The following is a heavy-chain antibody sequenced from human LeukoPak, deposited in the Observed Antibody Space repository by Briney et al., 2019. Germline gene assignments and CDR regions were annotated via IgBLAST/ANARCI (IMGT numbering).Heavy chain of an antibody. D-gene: IGHD2-21*02. CDR2: TYYSGST. CDR1: GGSISSYY. J-gene: IGHJ1*01. Sequence: SETLSLTCTVSGGSISSYYWSWIRQPPGKGLEWIGYTYYSGSTNYNPSLKSRVTISVDTSKNQFSLKLSSVTAADTAVYYCARLHCGGDCYSWYFQHWGQGTLVTVSS. V-gene: IGHV4-59*01. CDR3: ARLHCGGDCYSWYFQH.